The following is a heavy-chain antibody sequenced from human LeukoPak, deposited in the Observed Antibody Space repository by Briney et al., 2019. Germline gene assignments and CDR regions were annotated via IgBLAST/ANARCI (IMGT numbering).Heavy chain of an antibody. CDR2: IKQDGSEK. Sequence: GGSLRLPCAASGFTFSSYWMSWVRQAPGKGLEWVANIKQDGSEKYYVDSVKGRFTISRDNAKNSLYLQMNSLRAEDTAVYYCARGNSGGYFDYWGQGTLVTVSS. CDR1: GFTFSSYW. V-gene: IGHV3-7*04. CDR3: ARGNSGGYFDY. J-gene: IGHJ4*02. D-gene: IGHD3-10*01.